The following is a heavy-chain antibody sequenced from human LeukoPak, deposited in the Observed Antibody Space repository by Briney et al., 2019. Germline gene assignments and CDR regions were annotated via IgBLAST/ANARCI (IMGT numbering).Heavy chain of an antibody. D-gene: IGHD6-19*01. Sequence: SETLSLTCTVSGGSISSSSYYWGWIRQPPGKGLEWIGNIYYTGSTYYNPSLKSRVTISIDTSKNQFSLKLSSVTAADTAVYYCARGSYPGWYNGEFDYWGQGTLVTVPS. J-gene: IGHJ4*02. CDR3: ARGSYPGWYNGEFDY. CDR1: GGSISSSSYY. V-gene: IGHV4-39*07. CDR2: IYYTGST.